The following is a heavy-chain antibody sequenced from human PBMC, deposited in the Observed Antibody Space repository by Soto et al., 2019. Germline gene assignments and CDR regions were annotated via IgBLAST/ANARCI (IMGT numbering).Heavy chain of an antibody. CDR3: AKEVAAGTSDGMDV. Sequence: GGSLRLSCAASGFTFVSYWMDWVRQAPGKGLVWVSRINGDGRSTTYADSVKGRFTISRDNSKNTLYLQMNSLRAEDTAVYYCAKEVAAGTSDGMDVWGQGTTVTVSS. J-gene: IGHJ6*02. CDR2: INGDGRST. D-gene: IGHD6-13*01. V-gene: IGHV3-74*01. CDR1: GFTFVSYW.